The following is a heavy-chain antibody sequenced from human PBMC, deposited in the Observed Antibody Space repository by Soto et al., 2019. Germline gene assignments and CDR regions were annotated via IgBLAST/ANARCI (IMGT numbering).Heavy chain of an antibody. V-gene: IGHV3-30-3*01. CDR2: ISYDGSNK. D-gene: IGHD2-21*02. J-gene: IGHJ4*02. Sequence: SLRLSCAASGFTFSSYAMHWVRQAPGKGLEWVAVISYDGSNKYYADSVKGRFTISRDNSKNTLYLQMNSLRAEDTAVYYCARSRGVTSNYFDYWGQGTLVTVSS. CDR3: ARSRGVTSNYFDY. CDR1: GFTFSSYA.